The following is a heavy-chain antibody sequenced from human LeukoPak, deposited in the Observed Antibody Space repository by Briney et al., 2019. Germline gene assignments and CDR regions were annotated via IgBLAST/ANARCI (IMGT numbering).Heavy chain of an antibody. D-gene: IGHD3-3*01. J-gene: IGHJ1*01. CDR1: GYTFTGYY. Sequence: GASVKVSCKASGYTFTGYYMHWVRQAPGQGLEWMGWMNPNSGSTGYAQKFQGRVTMTRNTSISTAYMELSSLRSEDTAVYYCARGLLSRSVFGVVIRYFQHWGQGTLVTVSS. CDR2: MNPNSGST. V-gene: IGHV1-8*02. CDR3: ARGLLSRSVFGVVIRYFQH.